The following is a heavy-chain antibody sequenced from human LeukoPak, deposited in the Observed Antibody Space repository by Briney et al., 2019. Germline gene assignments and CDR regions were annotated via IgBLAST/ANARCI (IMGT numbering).Heavy chain of an antibody. V-gene: IGHV3-30*18. CDR2: ISYDGSNK. CDR3: AKDAVRGVMRYYFDY. CDR1: GFTFSSYG. J-gene: IGHJ4*02. Sequence: GGSLRLSCAASGFTFSSYGMHWVRQAPGKGLEWVAVISYDGSNKYYADSVKGRFTISRDNSKNTLYLQMNSLRAEDTAVYYCAKDAVRGVMRYYFDYWGREPWSPSPQ. D-gene: IGHD3-10*01.